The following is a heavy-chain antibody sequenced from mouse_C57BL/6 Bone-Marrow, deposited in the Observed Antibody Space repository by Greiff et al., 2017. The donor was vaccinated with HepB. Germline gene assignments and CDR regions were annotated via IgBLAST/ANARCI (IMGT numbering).Heavy chain of an antibody. CDR2: IWSDGST. Sequence: VQVVESGPGLVAPSQSLSITCTVSGFSFTSYGVHWVRQPPGKGLEWLVVIWSDGSTTYNSAPKSRLSISKDNTKSQVFLKMNSLQTDDTAMYYCASAYGGYAMDYWGQGTSVTVSS. V-gene: IGHV2-6*02. CDR3: ASAYGGYAMDY. CDR1: GFSFTSYG. D-gene: IGHD1-1*01. J-gene: IGHJ4*01.